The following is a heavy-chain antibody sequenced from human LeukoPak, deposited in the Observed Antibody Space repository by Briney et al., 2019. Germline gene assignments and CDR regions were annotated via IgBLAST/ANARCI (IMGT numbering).Heavy chain of an antibody. Sequence: KPSETLSLTCAVYGGSFSGFYWSWVRQPPGKGLEWIGEINHGGSTHYNPSFKSRVTILVDTPRNQFSLKLTSVTAADTAVYNCMRGRDSGSHIAWFDPWGQGTLVIVSS. V-gene: IGHV4-34*01. D-gene: IGHD3-10*01. CDR3: MRGRDSGSHIAWFDP. J-gene: IGHJ5*02. CDR1: GGSFSGFY. CDR2: INHGGST.